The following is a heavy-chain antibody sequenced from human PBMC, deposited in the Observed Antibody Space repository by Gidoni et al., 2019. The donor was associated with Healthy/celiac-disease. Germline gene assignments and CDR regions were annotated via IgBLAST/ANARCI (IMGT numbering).Heavy chain of an antibody. V-gene: IGHV3-49*05. J-gene: IGHJ2*01. D-gene: IGHD5-12*01. CDR1: GFTFGDYA. CDR2: IRSKAYGGTT. CDR3: TRKSSGYLNWYFDL. Sequence: EVQLVESGGGLVKPGRSLRLSCTASGFTFGDYAMSWFRQAPGKGLEWVGFIRSKAYGGTTEYAASVKGRFTISRDDSKSIAYLQMNSLKTEDTAVYYCTRKSSGYLNWYFDLWGRGTLVTVSS.